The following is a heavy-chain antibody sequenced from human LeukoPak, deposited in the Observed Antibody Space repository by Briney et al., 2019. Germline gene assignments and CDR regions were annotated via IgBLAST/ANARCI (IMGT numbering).Heavy chain of an antibody. CDR3: ARSACSGDGCFLDY. CDR2: IHPSGGGT. J-gene: IGHJ4*02. Sequence: ASVKVSCKASGYTFTNYYIHWVRQAPGQGLEWMGIIHPSGGGTSYAQKFQGRVTMTSDMSTNTLYMELSSLRSEDTAVYYCARSACSGDGCFLDYWGQGTLLTVSS. CDR1: GYTFTNYY. V-gene: IGHV1-46*01. D-gene: IGHD2-15*01.